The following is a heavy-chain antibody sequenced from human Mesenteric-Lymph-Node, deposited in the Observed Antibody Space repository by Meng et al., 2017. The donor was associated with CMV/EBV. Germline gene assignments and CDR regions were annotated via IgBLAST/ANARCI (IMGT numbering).Heavy chain of an antibody. J-gene: IGHJ5*01. V-gene: IGHV3-23*03. CDR3: ARRGVYNWFDS. CDR1: GYSFRKYG. D-gene: IGHD3-10*01. CDR2: IYPGGATT. Sequence: GESLKISCAASGYSFRKYGMSWVRQAPGKGLEWVSVIYPGGATTDYAASVMGRFTISRDNAKNSLYVQMNSLRAEDTAVYYCARRGVYNWFDSWGQGTLVTVSS.